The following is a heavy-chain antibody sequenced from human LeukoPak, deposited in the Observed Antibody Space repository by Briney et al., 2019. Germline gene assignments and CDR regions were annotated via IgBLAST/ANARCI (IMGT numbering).Heavy chain of an antibody. Sequence: GGSLRLSCAASGFTFSGYWMNWVRQAPGKGLEGVANIKQDGSEKYYVDSVKGRFTISRDNAKNSLYLQMNSLRAEDTAVYYCATYSSLNAREFQYWGQGTLVTVSS. CDR3: ATYSSLNAREFQY. CDR1: GFTFSGYW. D-gene: IGHD3-22*01. CDR2: IKQDGSEK. V-gene: IGHV3-7*01. J-gene: IGHJ1*01.